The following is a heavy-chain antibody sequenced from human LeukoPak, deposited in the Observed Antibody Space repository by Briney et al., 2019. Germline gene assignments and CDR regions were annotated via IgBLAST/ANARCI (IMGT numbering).Heavy chain of an antibody. CDR3: ARGAAAIRGGIDY. Sequence: SQTLSLTCAICGHRDPIKSSTGYWVRQSPSRGLEWHGRTYYRSKRKSDYALSVNSRITINPDTSKNQFTLQLKSVTSEDTAVYYCARGAAAIRGGIDYWGQGTLVTVSS. J-gene: IGHJ4*02. CDR1: GHRDPIKSST. CDR2: TYYRSKRKS. D-gene: IGHD6-13*01. V-gene: IGHV6-1*01.